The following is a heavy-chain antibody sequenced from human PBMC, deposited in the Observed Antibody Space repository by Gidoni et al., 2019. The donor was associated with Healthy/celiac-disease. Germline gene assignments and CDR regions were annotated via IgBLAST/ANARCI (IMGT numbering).Heavy chain of an antibody. Sequence: QVQLQQWGAGLLKPSETLSLPCAVYGGSFSGYYWSWIRQPPGKGLEWIGEINHSGSTNYNPSLKSRVTISVDTSKNQFSLKLSSVTAADTAVYYCARGGLVVPAAGKTYYYGMDVWGQGTTVTVSS. CDR3: ARGGLVVPAAGKTYYYGMDV. D-gene: IGHD2-2*01. V-gene: IGHV4-34*01. CDR2: INHSGST. CDR1: GGSFSGYY. J-gene: IGHJ6*02.